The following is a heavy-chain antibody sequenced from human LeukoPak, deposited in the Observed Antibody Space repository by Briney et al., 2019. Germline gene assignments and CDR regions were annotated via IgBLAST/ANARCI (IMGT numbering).Heavy chain of an antibody. J-gene: IGHJ4*02. Sequence: SETLSLTCTVSSGSISSSSYYWGWIRQPPGKGLEWIGSIYYSGSTYYNPSLKSRVTISVDTSKNQFSLKLSSVTAADTAVYYCARQIAAADYWGQGTLVTVSS. CDR2: IYYSGST. CDR1: SGSISSSSYY. CDR3: ARQIAAADY. D-gene: IGHD6-13*01. V-gene: IGHV4-39*01.